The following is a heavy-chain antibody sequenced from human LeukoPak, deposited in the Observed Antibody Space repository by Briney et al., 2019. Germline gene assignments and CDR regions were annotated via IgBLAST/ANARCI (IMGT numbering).Heavy chain of an antibody. D-gene: IGHD5-24*01. Sequence: GESLKISCKGSGYSFTSYWIGWVRQMPGKGLEWMGIIYPGDSDIRYSPSFQGQVTISADKSISTAYLQWSSLEASDTAMYYCARLEVEMATVYFDHWGQGILVTVSS. V-gene: IGHV5-51*01. CDR1: GYSFTSYW. CDR2: IYPGDSDI. J-gene: IGHJ4*02. CDR3: ARLEVEMATVYFDH.